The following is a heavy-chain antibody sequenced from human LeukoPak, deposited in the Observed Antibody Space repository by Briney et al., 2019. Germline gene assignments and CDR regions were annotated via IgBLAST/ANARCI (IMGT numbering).Heavy chain of an antibody. J-gene: IGHJ4*02. CDR2: IYYSGST. CDR3: ARGLGSGNYYVGFDY. Sequence: SETLSLTCTVSGGFISSYYWSWIRQPPGKGLEWIGYIYYSGSTNYNPSLKSRVTISVDTSKNQFSLKLSSVTAADTAMYYCARGLGSGNYYVGFDYWGQGTLVTVSS. D-gene: IGHD1-26*01. V-gene: IGHV4-59*01. CDR1: GGFISSYY.